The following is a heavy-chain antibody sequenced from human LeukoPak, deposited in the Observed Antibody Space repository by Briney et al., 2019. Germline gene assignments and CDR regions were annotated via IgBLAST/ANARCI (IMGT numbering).Heavy chain of an antibody. V-gene: IGHV1-8*01. J-gene: IGHJ4*02. CDR3: ARGGFGSGSYSDY. Sequence: ASVKVSCKASGYTFTSCDINWVREAPGQGLEWMGWMNPNSGDTVYVQKFQGRVTMTRDTSISTAYMELSSLRSEDTAVYYCARGGFGSGSYSDYWGQGTLVTVSS. D-gene: IGHD3-10*01. CDR1: GYTFTSCD. CDR2: MNPNSGDT.